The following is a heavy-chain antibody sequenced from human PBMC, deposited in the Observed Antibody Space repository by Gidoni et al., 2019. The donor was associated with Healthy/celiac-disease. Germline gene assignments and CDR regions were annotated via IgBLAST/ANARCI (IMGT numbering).Heavy chain of an antibody. CDR1: GGSISSSSYY. V-gene: IGHV4-39*01. Sequence: QLQLQESGPGLVKPSETLSLTCTVSGGSISSSSYYWGWIRQPPGKGLEWIGSIYYSGSTYYNPSLKSRVTISVDTSKNQFSLKLSSVTAADTAVYYCASYLLTFGGVIDYAFDIWGQGTMVTVSS. CDR2: IYYSGST. CDR3: ASYLLTFGGVIDYAFDI. J-gene: IGHJ3*02. D-gene: IGHD3-16*02.